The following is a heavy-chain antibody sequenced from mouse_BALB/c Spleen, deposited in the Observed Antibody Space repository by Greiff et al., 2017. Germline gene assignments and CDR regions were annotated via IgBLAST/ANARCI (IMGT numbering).Heavy chain of an antibody. CDR3: ARGEVRREFAY. D-gene: IGHD2-14*01. CDR2: ISDGGSYT. J-gene: IGHJ3*01. V-gene: IGHV5-4*02. CDR1: GFTFSDYY. Sequence: EVQGVESGGGLVKPGGSLKLSCAASGFTFSDYYMYWVRQTPEKRLEWVATISDGGSYTYYPDSVKGRFTISRDNAKNNLYLQMSSLKSEDTAMYYCARGEVRREFAYWGQGTLVTVSA.